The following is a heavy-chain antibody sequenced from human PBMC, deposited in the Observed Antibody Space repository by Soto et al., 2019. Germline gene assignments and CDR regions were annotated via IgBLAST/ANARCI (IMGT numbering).Heavy chain of an antibody. CDR3: ARVQTEGAFDI. CDR2: IYSGGST. Sequence: GGSLRLSCAASGFTVSSNYMSWVRQAPGKGLEWVSVIYSGGSTYYADSVKGRFTISRDNSKNTLYPQMNSLRAEDTAVYYCARVQTEGAFDIWGQGTMVTVSS. V-gene: IGHV3-53*01. J-gene: IGHJ3*02. D-gene: IGHD1-1*01. CDR1: GFTVSSNY.